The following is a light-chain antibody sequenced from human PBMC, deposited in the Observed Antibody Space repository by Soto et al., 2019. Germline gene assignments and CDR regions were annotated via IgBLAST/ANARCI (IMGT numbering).Light chain of an antibody. CDR1: QSIGRF. J-gene: IGKJ4*01. CDR2: VAS. V-gene: IGKV1-39*01. CDR3: QQSFTTPLT. Sequence: DIQMTQSPSSLSASVGDRVTITCRASQSIGRFLNWDQQKPGKAPNVLINVASTLRSGVPSRFSGSGSGTDFNLTINSLQPEDFATYFCQQSFTTPLTFGGGTKVEIK.